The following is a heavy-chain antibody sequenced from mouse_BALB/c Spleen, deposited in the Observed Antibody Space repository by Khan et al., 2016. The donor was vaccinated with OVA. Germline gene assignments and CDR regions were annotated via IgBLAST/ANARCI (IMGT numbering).Heavy chain of an antibody. CDR1: GYTFTTYW. CDR3: TRDRIDY. CDR2: INPTSGHT. Sequence: QVQLQQSGAELAKPGASVKMSCKTSGYTFTTYWMHWVKQRPGQGLEWIGYINPTSGHTDYTEKFKDKATFSADKSSSTPYLQLSSLTSEDTAVYYCTRDRIDYWGQGTTVTVSS. J-gene: IGHJ2*01. V-gene: IGHV1-7*01. D-gene: IGHD2-14*01.